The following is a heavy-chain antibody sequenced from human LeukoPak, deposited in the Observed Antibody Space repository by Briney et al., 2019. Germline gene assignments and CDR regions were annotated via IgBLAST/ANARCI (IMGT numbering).Heavy chain of an antibody. CDR1: GGSFSGYY. V-gene: IGHV4-34*01. CDR2: IYYSGST. Sequence: SETLSLTCAVFGGSFSGYYWSWIRQPPGKGPEWIGSIYYSGSTYYNPSLKSRVTISVDTSTKQFSLKLTSVTAADTAVYYCASSTGAIPGPSWYFDYWGQGTLVTVSS. CDR3: ASSTGAIPGPSWYFDY. J-gene: IGHJ4*02. D-gene: IGHD7-27*01.